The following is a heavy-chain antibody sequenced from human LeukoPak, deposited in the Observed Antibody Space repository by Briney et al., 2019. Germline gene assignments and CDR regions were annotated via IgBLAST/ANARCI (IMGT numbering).Heavy chain of an antibody. D-gene: IGHD6-19*01. Sequence: SETLSLICTTSGVSISRFYWSWLRQPPGKGLEWIGNIYNGVPTFFNPSLKSRVTISVDTSRRQFSLELAPVTAADTAFYYCVQTTGWPGFDYWGQGILVTVSS. CDR3: VQTTGWPGFDY. J-gene: IGHJ4*02. CDR2: IYNGVPT. CDR1: GVSISRFY. V-gene: IGHV4-4*09.